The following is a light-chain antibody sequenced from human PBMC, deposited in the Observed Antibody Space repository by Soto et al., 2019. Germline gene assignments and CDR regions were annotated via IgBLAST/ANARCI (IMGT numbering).Light chain of an antibody. J-gene: IGKJ4*01. Sequence: DIQLTQSPSFLSASVGDRVTITCRASQGISSYLAWYQQKPGKAPKLLIYAECTLESGVPSRFSGSGSGTEFTLTISSLQPEDIATYYCQHLNSYPVTFGGGNKVEIK. CDR2: AEC. CDR1: QGISSY. CDR3: QHLNSYPVT. V-gene: IGKV1-9*01.